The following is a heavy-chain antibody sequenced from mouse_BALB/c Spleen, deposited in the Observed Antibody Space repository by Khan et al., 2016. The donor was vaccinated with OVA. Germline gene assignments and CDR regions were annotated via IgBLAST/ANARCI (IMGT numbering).Heavy chain of an antibody. D-gene: IGHD2-3*01. CDR3: ARGDGYYVYVDY. V-gene: IGHV1-77*01. J-gene: IGHJ2*01. Sequence: QVQLKQSGPELVKPGASVKMSCKASGYTFTYYVITWVKQRTGQGLEWIGEIYPGSDNAYYNERFKGKATLTADNSSNTTHMQLSSLTSDDSAVYFCARGDGYYVYVDYWGQGTTLTVSS. CDR1: GYTFTYYV. CDR2: IYPGSDNA.